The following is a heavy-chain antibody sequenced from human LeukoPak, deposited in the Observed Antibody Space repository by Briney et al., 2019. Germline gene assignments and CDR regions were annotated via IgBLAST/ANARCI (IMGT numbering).Heavy chain of an antibody. Sequence: ASVKVSCKASGYTFTGYYMHWVRQAPGQGLEWMGRINPNSGGTSYAQKFQGRVTMTRDTSISTAYMELSRLRSDDTAVYYCARDRSREMATKNDAFDIWGQGTMVTVSS. CDR3: ARDRSREMATKNDAFDI. V-gene: IGHV1-2*06. D-gene: IGHD5-24*01. J-gene: IGHJ3*02. CDR2: INPNSGGT. CDR1: GYTFTGYY.